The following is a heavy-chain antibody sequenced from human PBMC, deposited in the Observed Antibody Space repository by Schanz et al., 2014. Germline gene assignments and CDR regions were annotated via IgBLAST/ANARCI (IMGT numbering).Heavy chain of an antibody. Sequence: QVQLVQSGAEVKKPGASVKVSCKASGYTFTGYYMHWVRQAPGQGLEWMGWINPNSGTTNYAQKFQGRVTMTTDTSTGTAYMELRSLRSDDTAVYYCARDYCSRASCFNGFYYYGMDVWGQGTTVTVSS. J-gene: IGHJ6*02. V-gene: IGHV1-2*02. CDR1: GYTFTGYY. CDR3: ARDYCSRASCFNGFYYYGMDV. D-gene: IGHD2-2*01. CDR2: INPNSGTT.